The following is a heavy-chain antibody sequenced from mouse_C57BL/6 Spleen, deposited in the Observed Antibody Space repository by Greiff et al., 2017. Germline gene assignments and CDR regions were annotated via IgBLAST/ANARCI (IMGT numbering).Heavy chain of an antibody. V-gene: IGHV1-80*01. CDR2: IYPGDGDT. Sequence: VQLQQSGAELVKPGASVKISCKASGYAFSSYWMNWVKQRPGKGLEWIGQIYPGDGDTNYNGKFKGKATLTADKSSSTAYMQLSSLTSEDSAVYFCASLAYYSNPYYFDYWGQGTTLTVSS. CDR1: GYAFSSYW. D-gene: IGHD2-5*01. J-gene: IGHJ2*01. CDR3: ASLAYYSNPYYFDY.